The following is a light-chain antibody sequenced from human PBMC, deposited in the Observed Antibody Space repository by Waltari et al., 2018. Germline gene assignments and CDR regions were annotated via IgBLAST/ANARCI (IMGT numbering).Light chain of an antibody. CDR2: LGS. CDR1: QSLLHSNGYNY. Sequence: DIVVTQSPLSLPVTPGEPASIPCRSSQSLLHSNGYNYLDWYLQKPGQSQQLLIYLGSNRASGVPDRFSGTGSGTDFTLKINRVQAEDVGVYYCMQSLQALWTFGQGTKVEIK. V-gene: IGKV2-28*01. J-gene: IGKJ1*01. CDR3: MQSLQALWT.